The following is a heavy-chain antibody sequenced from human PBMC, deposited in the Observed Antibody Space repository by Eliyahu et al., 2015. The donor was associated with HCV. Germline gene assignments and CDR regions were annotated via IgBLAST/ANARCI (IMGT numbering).Heavy chain of an antibody. V-gene: IGHV1-18*01. D-gene: IGHD3-10*01. Sequence: QVQLVQSGAEVKKPGASVKVSCKASGYTFTSYXISWVRQAPGQGLEWMGWISAYNGNTNXAQKLQGRVTMTTDTSTSTAYMELRXLRPDDTAVYYCARGGGSGSQYYYYYGMDVWGQGTTVTVSS. CDR2: ISAYNGNT. CDR3: ARGGGSGSQYYYYYGMDV. J-gene: IGHJ6*02. CDR1: GYTFTSYX.